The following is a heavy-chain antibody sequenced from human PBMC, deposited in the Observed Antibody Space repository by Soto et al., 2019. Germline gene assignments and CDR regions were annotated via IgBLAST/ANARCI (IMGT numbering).Heavy chain of an antibody. J-gene: IGHJ4*02. CDR2: ISYDGSNK. D-gene: IGHD1-20*01. CDR1: GFTFSSYG. CDR3: AKDTSLNSDYFDY. V-gene: IGHV3-30*18. Sequence: PGGSLRLSCAASGFTFSSYGMHWVRQAPGKGLEWVAVISYDGSNKYYADSVKGRFTISRDNSKNTLYLQMNSLRAEDTAVYYCAKDTSLNSDYFDYWGQGT.